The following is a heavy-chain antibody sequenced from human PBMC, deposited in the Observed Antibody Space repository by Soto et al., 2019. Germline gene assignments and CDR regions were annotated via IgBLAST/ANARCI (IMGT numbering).Heavy chain of an antibody. CDR1: GYTFTGYY. J-gene: IGHJ4*02. Sequence: GASVKVSCKASGYTFTGYYMHWVRRAPGQGLEWMGWINPNSGGTNYAQKFQGWVTMTRDTSISTAYMELSRLRSDDTAVYYCAREYYDSSGYYDYWGQGTLVTVSS. D-gene: IGHD3-22*01. CDR3: AREYYDSSGYYDY. V-gene: IGHV1-2*04. CDR2: INPNSGGT.